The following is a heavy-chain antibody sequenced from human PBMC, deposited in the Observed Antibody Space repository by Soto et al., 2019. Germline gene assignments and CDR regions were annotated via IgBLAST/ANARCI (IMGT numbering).Heavy chain of an antibody. CDR2: IYYSGST. CDR3: ARDNRLGGFGPPGEYYYGMDV. CDR1: GGSISSGGYY. J-gene: IGHJ6*02. Sequence: QAQLQESGPGLVKPSQTLSLTCTVSGGSISSGGYYWSWIRQHPGKGLEWIGYIYYSGSTYYNPSLKSRVTISVDTSKNQFSLKLSSVTAADTAVYYCARDNRLGGFGPPGEYYYGMDVWGQGTTVTVSS. V-gene: IGHV4-31*03. D-gene: IGHD2-15*01.